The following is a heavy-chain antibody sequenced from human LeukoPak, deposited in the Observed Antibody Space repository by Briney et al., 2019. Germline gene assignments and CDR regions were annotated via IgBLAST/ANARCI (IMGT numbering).Heavy chain of an antibody. CDR1: GFTFSKCW. J-gene: IGHJ4*02. CDR3: ATKQWLAPPPDS. CDR2: INTDGTVT. D-gene: IGHD6-19*01. Sequence: GGSLRLSCAASGFTFSKCWMLWVRQAPGKGLESVSRINTDGTVTTYADSVKGRFTVSRDNADNTMFLQMNSVRDEDTAVYYCATKQWLAPPPDSWGQGTLVTVSS. V-gene: IGHV3-74*01.